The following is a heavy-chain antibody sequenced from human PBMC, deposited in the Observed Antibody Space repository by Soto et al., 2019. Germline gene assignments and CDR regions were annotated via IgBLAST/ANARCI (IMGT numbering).Heavy chain of an antibody. CDR3: AIDKWGAVAGTRDAFDI. V-gene: IGHV4-59*01. CDR2: IYYSGST. Sequence: SETLSLTCTVSGGSISSYYWSWIWKPPGKGLEWIGYIYYSGSTNYNPSLKSRVTISVDTSKNQFSLKLSSVTAADTAVYYCAIDKWGAVAGTRDAFDIWGQGTMVTVSS. CDR1: GGSISSYY. D-gene: IGHD6-19*01. J-gene: IGHJ3*02.